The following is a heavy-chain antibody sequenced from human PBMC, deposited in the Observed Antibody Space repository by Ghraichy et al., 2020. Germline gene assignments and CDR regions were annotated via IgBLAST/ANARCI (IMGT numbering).Heavy chain of an antibody. Sequence: ASVKVFCKTSGYPFVNYGITWLRQAPGQGLAWMGWVDPYKGDTNYTQSLQDRVTMTTDTSTNTAYMELRSLTSDDTAVYYCARDNGSGRTYYWGQGTLVTVSS. V-gene: IGHV1-18*01. CDR3: ARDNGSGRTYY. J-gene: IGHJ4*02. CDR2: VDPYKGDT. CDR1: GYPFVNYG. D-gene: IGHD3-10*01.